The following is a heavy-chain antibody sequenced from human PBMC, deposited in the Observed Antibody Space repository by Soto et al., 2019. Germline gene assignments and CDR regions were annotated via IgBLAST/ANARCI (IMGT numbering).Heavy chain of an antibody. CDR1: GGTFSSYA. V-gene: IGHV1-69*12. J-gene: IGHJ3*02. Sequence: QVQLVQSGAEVKKPGSSVKVSCKVSGGTFSSYAISWVRQAPGQGLEWMGGIIPIFGTANYAQKFQGRVTITADESTSTAYMELSSLRSEDTAVYYCAREVAVAGPRRDDAFDIWGQGTMVTVSS. CDR3: AREVAVAGPRRDDAFDI. CDR2: IIPIFGTA. D-gene: IGHD6-19*01.